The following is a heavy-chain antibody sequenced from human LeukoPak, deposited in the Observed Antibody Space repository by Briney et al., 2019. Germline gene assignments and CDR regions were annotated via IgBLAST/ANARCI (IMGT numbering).Heavy chain of an antibody. CDR3: ARGLSGNYQYYLDY. Sequence: SETLSLTCSVSGVFITDHNRSWLRKSPGKGLEWIGCINYSGGTFTNPSLRSRVTLSLDTSKNQCSLRLTSVTAADTAVYFCARGLSGNYQYYLDYWGQGTQVTVPT. V-gene: IGHV4-59*11. CDR2: INYSGGT. D-gene: IGHD1-26*01. CDR1: GVFITDHN. J-gene: IGHJ4*02.